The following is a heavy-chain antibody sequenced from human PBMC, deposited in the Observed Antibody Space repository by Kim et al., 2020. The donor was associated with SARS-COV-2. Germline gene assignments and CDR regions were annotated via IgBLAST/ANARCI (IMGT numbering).Heavy chain of an antibody. Sequence: GGSLRLSCPASGLIFCPLHLSWVRQAPGEGLRYVSGIPSSGLTTCQADSMKGRFTISGDFSKDTLFLQVRSLRGENTTVFYCVRGLVLGVADDTGGSSTIQDVVYKWFDPWGQKALVTVPS. CDR3: VRGLVLGVADDTGGSSTIQDVVYKWFDP. CDR1: GLIFCPLH. CDR2: IPSSGLTT. J-gene: IGHJ5*02. D-gene: IGHD3-3*01. V-gene: IGHV3-64D*09.